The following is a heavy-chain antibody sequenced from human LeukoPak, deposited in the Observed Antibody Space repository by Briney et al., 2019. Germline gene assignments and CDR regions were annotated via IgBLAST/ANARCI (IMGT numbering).Heavy chain of an antibody. V-gene: IGHV3-30*02. CDR2: IRYDGSNK. Sequence: GGSLRLSCAASGFTFSSYGMHWVRQAPGKGLEWVAFIRYDGSNKYYADSVKGRFTISRDNSKNTLYLQMNSLRAEDTAVYYCARDPYSSGWYFDYWGQGTLVTVSS. CDR1: GFTFSSYG. CDR3: ARDPYSSGWYFDY. J-gene: IGHJ4*02. D-gene: IGHD6-19*01.